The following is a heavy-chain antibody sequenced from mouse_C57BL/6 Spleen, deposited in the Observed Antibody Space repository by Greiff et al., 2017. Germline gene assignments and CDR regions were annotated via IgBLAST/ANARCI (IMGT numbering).Heavy chain of an antibody. D-gene: IGHD2-2*01. CDR1: GYTFTDYY. V-gene: IGHV1-26*01. Sequence: EVKLQQSGPELVKPGASVKISCKASGYTFTDYYMNWVKQSHGKSLEWIGDINPNNGGTSYNQKFKGKATLTVDKSSSTAYMELRSLTSEDSAVYYCARGGYGYAMDYWGQGTSVTVSS. CDR3: ARGGYGYAMDY. J-gene: IGHJ4*01. CDR2: INPNNGGT.